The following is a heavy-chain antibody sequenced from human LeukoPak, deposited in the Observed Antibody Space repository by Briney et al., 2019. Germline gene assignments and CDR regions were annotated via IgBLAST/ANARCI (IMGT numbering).Heavy chain of an antibody. CDR2: IYYTGST. CDR3: ARKGATVTTGYAFDY. D-gene: IGHD4-17*01. CDR1: GASLSSGSYY. Sequence: SETLSLTCTVSGASLSSGSYYWNWIRQPAGKGLEWIGRIYYTGSTNYNPSLKSRVTISIDTSKNQFSLKLSSVTAADTAVYYCARKGATVTTGYAFDYWGQGTLVTVSS. V-gene: IGHV4-61*02. J-gene: IGHJ4*02.